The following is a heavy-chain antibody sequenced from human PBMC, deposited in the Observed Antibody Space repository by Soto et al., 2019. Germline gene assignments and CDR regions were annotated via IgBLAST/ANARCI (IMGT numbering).Heavy chain of an antibody. V-gene: IGHV3-7*01. CDR1: GFTFSSYW. CDR3: ARESRIVATGSVDY. J-gene: IGHJ4*02. Sequence: GGSLRLSCAASGFTFSSYWMSWVRQAPGKGLEWVANIKQDGSEKYYVDSVKGRFTISRDNAKNSLYLQMNSLRAEDTAVYYCARESRIVATGSVDYWGQGTLVTVSS. D-gene: IGHD5-12*01. CDR2: IKQDGSEK.